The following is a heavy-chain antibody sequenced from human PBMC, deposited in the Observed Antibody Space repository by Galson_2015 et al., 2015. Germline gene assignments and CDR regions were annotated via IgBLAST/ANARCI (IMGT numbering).Heavy chain of an antibody. V-gene: IGHV3-23*01. J-gene: IGHJ5*02. CDR3: AKDPHDYSGTNWFDP. CDR1: GFTFSSYA. Sequence: SLRLSCAASGFTFSSYAMSWVRQAPGKGLEWVSAISGSGGSAYYADSVKGRFTISRGNSKNTLYLQMNSLRAEDTAEYYCAKDPHDYSGTNWFDPWGQGTLVTVSS. D-gene: IGHD3-16*01. CDR2: ISGSGGSA.